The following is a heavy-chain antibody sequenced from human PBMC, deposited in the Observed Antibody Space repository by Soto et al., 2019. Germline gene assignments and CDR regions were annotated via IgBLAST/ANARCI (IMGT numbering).Heavy chain of an antibody. CDR1: GFTFSSYS. Sequence: GGSLRLSCAASGFTFSSYSMNWVRQAPGKGLEWVSYISSSSSTIYYADSVKGRFTISRDNAKNSLYLQMNSLRAEDTAVYYCARDRTPGYWGQGTLVTVSS. J-gene: IGHJ4*02. V-gene: IGHV3-48*01. CDR3: ARDRTPGY. CDR2: ISSSSSTI.